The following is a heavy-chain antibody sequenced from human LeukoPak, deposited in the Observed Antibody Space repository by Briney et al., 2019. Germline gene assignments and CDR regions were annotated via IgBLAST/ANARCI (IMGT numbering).Heavy chain of an antibody. D-gene: IGHD5-24*01. V-gene: IGHV4-39*07. Sequence: SETLSLTCTVSGGSISSNNYYWGWIRQPPGKGLEWIGSIYYSGSTNYNPSLKSRVTISVDTSKNQFSLKLSSVTAADTAVYYCASLRGGYGDYWGQGTLVTVSS. CDR1: GGSISSNNYY. CDR3: ASLRGGYGDY. CDR2: IYYSGST. J-gene: IGHJ4*02.